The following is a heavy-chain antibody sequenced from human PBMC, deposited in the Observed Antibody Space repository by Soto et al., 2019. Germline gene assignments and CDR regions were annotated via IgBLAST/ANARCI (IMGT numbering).Heavy chain of an antibody. CDR2: ISGTGGTT. Sequence: GSVRLSCAASGFTFSTYAMSWVRQAPGKGLEWVSSISGTGGTTYYADSVKGRFTISRDNSKNTLYLQMNTLRGEDMAVYYCAKVREWTYHDYWGQGTLVTVSS. CDR3: AKVREWTYHDY. CDR1: GFTFSTYA. V-gene: IGHV3-23*01. J-gene: IGHJ4*02. D-gene: IGHD3-16*02.